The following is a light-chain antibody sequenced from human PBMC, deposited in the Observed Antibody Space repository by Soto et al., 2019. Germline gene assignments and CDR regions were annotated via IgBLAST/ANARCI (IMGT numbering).Light chain of an antibody. J-gene: IGLJ3*02. CDR1: SSNIGAGYD. V-gene: IGLV1-40*01. CDR3: QSYDSSLSGWV. CDR2: GNS. Sequence: QSVLTQPPSVSGATGQRVTISCTGISSNIGAGYDVHWYQQLPGTAPKLLIYGNSNRPSGVPDRFSGSKSGTSASLAITGLRAEDEAYYYCQSYDSSLSGWVFGGGTKLTVL.